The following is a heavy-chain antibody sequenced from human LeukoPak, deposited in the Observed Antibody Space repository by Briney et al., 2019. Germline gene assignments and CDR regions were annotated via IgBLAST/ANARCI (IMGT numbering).Heavy chain of an antibody. D-gene: IGHD6-13*01. CDR3: ARGYSSSWYLFIFDY. V-gene: IGHV6-1*01. CDR1: GDSVSSNSAA. Sequence: SPTLSLTSAISGDSVSSNSAAWNWVRQSPSRGLEWLGRTYYRSKWYNDYAVSVKSRITINPDTSKNQFSLQLNSVTPEDTAVYYCARGYSSSWYLFIFDYWGQGTLVTVSS. J-gene: IGHJ4*02. CDR2: TYYRSKWYN.